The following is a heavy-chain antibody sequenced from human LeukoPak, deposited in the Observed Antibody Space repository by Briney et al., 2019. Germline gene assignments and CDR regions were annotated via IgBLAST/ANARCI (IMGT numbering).Heavy chain of an antibody. V-gene: IGHV4-39*02. D-gene: IGHD4-17*01. CDR2: IYYSGST. CDR3: ARESVKTVDY. J-gene: IGHJ4*02. Sequence: SETLSLTCTVSGGSISSSSYYWGWIRQPPGKGLEWIGSIYYSGSTYYNPSLKSRVTISVDTSKNPFSLKLSSVTAADTAVYYCARESVKTVDYWGQGTLVTVSS. CDR1: GGSISSSSYY.